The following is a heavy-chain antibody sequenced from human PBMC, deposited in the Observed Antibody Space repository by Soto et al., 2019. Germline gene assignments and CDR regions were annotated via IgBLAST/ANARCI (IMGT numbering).Heavy chain of an antibody. Sequence: QVQLHQWGAGLLKPSDTLSLTCAVYGGSFSGYFWTWIRQPPGKGLEWIGEITHSGNTNYRPSLKRRVTIALDTSKNQFSLKLSSVTAADTAVYYWARGLRDSSGYYHVHYFQHWGQGTLVTVSS. V-gene: IGHV4-34*01. J-gene: IGHJ1*01. CDR2: ITHSGNT. D-gene: IGHD3-22*01. CDR1: GGSFSGYF. CDR3: ARGLRDSSGYYHVHYFQH.